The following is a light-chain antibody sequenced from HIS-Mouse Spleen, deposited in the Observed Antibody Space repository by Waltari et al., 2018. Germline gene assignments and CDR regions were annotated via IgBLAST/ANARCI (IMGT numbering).Light chain of an antibody. CDR1: SLRSHY. V-gene: IGLV3-19*01. CDR3: NSRDSSGNHWV. CDR2: GKN. J-gene: IGLJ3*02. Sequence: SSELTQDPAVSVAVGQTVRLTCQGNSLRSHYESWYQQKPGQAPVLVIYGKNNRPSGIPDRFSGSSSGNTASLTITGAQAEDEADYYCNSRDSSGNHWVFGGGTKLTVL.